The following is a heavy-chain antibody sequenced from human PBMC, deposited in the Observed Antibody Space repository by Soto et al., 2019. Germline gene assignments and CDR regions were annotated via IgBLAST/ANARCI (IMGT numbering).Heavy chain of an antibody. CDR3: DRHGTYSDGLYSSDN. Sequence: SEALSLTWTGSSGSISTYYCSWIRQPPGKGLEWIGYIYYTGSTNYNPTLKTRVAISMDTSKNQFSLNLSSVTAADTAFYYCDRHGTYSDGLYSSDNWGTGPLVTVS. CDR2: IYYTGST. J-gene: IGHJ3*02. CDR1: SGSISTYY. D-gene: IGHD4-4*01. V-gene: IGHV4-59*08.